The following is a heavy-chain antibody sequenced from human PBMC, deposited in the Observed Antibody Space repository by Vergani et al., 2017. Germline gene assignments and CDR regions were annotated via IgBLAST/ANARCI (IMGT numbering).Heavy chain of an antibody. V-gene: IGHV3-66*02. CDR1: GFTFSSHA. CDR2: IYSGDET. Sequence: EVQLLQSEGAVVQPGGSLRLSCVASGFTFSSHAMSWVRQGHGQGLEWVSHIYSGDETYYADYVKGRVTISRDTAKNTLHLQINNLRVEDTAVYYCARGNYYGSGTYVDPWGQGTLVTVSS. CDR3: ARGNYYGSGTYVDP. J-gene: IGHJ5*02. D-gene: IGHD3-10*01.